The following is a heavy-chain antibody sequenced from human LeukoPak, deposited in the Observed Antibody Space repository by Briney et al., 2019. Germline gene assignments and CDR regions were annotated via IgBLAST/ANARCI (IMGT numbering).Heavy chain of an antibody. Sequence: PGGSLRLSCAASGFTFSTYWMSWVRQAPGKGLEWVASIKQDGGEKRYVDSVKGRVTISRDNAKNSLYLQMDSLRAEDTAVYYCAKAAQVAGRPNLGGHFDYWGQGTLVTVSS. CDR2: IKQDGGEK. CDR1: GFTFSTYW. J-gene: IGHJ4*02. D-gene: IGHD6-6*01. CDR3: AKAAQVAGRPNLGGHFDY. V-gene: IGHV3-7*01.